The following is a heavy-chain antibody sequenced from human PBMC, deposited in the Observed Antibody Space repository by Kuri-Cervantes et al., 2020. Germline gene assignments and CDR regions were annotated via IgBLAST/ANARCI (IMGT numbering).Heavy chain of an antibody. CDR1: GFTFSSYG. D-gene: IGHD6-19*01. J-gene: IGHJ4*02. Sequence: GGSLRLSCAASGFTFSSYGMHWVRQAPGKGLEWVAVIWYDGSNKYYADSVKGRFTISRDNSKNTLYLQMNSLRAEDTAVYYCARGRPSGSSGWVDYWGQGTLVTVSS. V-gene: IGHV3-33*01. CDR2: IWYDGSNK. CDR3: ARGRPSGSSGWVDY.